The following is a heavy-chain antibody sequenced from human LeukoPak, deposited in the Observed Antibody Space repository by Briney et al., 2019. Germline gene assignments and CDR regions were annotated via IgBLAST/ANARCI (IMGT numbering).Heavy chain of an antibody. Sequence: PSETLSLTCAVSGGSFSGYYWSWIRQPPGKGLEWIGEINHSGSTNYNPSLKSRVTISVDTSKNQFSLKLSSVTAADTAVYYCARGLIAAAGYYFDYWGQGTLVTVSS. CDR1: GGSFSGYY. J-gene: IGHJ4*02. D-gene: IGHD6-13*01. CDR2: INHSGST. CDR3: ARGLIAAAGYYFDY. V-gene: IGHV4-34*01.